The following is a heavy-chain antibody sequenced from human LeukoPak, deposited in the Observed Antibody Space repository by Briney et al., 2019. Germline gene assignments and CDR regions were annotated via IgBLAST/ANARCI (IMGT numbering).Heavy chain of an antibody. J-gene: IGHJ4*02. CDR3: ARISGSYYTLDY. D-gene: IGHD1-26*01. Sequence: ASVKVSCKASGYTFTSNYMHWVRQAPGQGLEWMGIINPSGGSTSYAQKFQGRVTMTRDTSTSTVYMELSSLRSEDTAVYYCARISGSYYTLDYWGQGTLVTVSS. CDR2: INPSGGST. V-gene: IGHV1-46*01. CDR1: GYTFTSNY.